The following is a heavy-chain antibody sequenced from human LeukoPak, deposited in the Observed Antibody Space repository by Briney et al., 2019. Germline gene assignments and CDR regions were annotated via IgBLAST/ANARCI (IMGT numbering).Heavy chain of an antibody. J-gene: IGHJ4*02. CDR1: GGSIGTYY. CDR2: IYHSGST. V-gene: IGHV4-59*01. D-gene: IGHD3-22*01. Sequence: PSETLSLTCIVSGGSIGTYYWSWIRQPPGKGLEWIGHIYHSGSTDYNPSLRSRVTISVDTSKNQFSLRLSSVTAADTAVYYCARDRSDGSGYYGYYFDYWGQGTLVSVSS. CDR3: ARDRSDGSGYYGYYFDY.